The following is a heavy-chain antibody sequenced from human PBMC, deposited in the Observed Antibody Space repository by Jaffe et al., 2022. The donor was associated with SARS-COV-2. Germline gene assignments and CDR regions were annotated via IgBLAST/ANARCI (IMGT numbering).Heavy chain of an antibody. CDR2: ISSNGGST. V-gene: IGHV3-64*01. CDR1: GFTFSSYA. J-gene: IGHJ4*02. D-gene: IGHD3-22*01. CDR3: ARDFMSSGYSDY. Sequence: EVQLVESGGGLVQPGGSLRLSCAASGFTFSSYAMHWVRQAPGKGLEYVSAISSNGGSTYYANSVKGRFTISRDNSKNTLYLQMGSLRAEDMAVYYCARDFMSSGYSDYWGQGTLVTVSS.